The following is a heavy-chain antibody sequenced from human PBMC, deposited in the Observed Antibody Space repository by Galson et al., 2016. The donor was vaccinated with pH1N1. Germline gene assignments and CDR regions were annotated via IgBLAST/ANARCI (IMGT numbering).Heavy chain of an antibody. CDR3: AKDRYFDTSGYYFESYY. Sequence: SVKVSCKASGGTFGSYGISWVRQAPGQGLEWMGGINPMGGINPIFKTSNYAQKFQGRVTITADESMSTAYMEVRSLRSEDTAIYYCAKDRYFDTSGYYFESYYWGQGTLVTVSS. V-gene: IGHV1-69*13. CDR1: GGTFGSYG. D-gene: IGHD3-22*01. J-gene: IGHJ4*02. CDR2: INPMGGINPIFKTS.